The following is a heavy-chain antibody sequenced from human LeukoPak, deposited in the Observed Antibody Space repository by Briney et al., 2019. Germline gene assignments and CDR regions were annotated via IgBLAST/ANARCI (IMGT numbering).Heavy chain of an antibody. CDR2: ISYDGSNK. J-gene: IGHJ6*02. CDR3: ASDTHYYDSSGYLDYYYYYGMDV. CDR1: GFTFSSYG. V-gene: IGHV3-30*03. D-gene: IGHD3-22*01. Sequence: PGRSLRLSCAASGFTFSSYGMHWVRQAPGKGLEWVAVISYDGSNKYYADSVKGRFTISRDNSKNTLYLQMNSLRAEDTAVYYCASDTHYYDSSGYLDYYYYYGMDVWGQGTTVTVSS.